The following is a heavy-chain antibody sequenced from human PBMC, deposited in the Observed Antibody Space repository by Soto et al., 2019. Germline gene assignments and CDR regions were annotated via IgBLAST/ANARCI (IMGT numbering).Heavy chain of an antibody. CDR3: ARPIMVRGAFDAFDI. J-gene: IGHJ3*02. Sequence: QVQLVQSGAEVKKPGASVKVSCKASGYTFTSYGISWVRQAPGQGLEWMGWISAYNGNTNYAQKLQGRVTMTTDTSTSTDYMELRSLRSDDTSVYYCARPIMVRGAFDAFDIWGQGTMVTVSS. CDR1: GYTFTSYG. V-gene: IGHV1-18*01. CDR2: ISAYNGNT. D-gene: IGHD3-10*01.